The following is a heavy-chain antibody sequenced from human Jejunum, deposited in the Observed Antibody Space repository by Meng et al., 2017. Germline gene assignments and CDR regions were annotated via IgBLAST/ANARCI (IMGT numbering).Heavy chain of an antibody. CDR1: GGSISDYY. CDR2: INDSGST. V-gene: IGHV4-34*01. Sequence: QVKLQQWGAGLLKPSETLSLTCAVYGGSISDYYWIWIRQPPGKGLEWMGEINDSGSTNYNPSLKSRVTISVDTSKSQFYLRVSSVTAADTAVYYCARGNEYSNYGADFWGQGTLVTVSS. D-gene: IGHD4-11*01. J-gene: IGHJ4*02. CDR3: ARGNEYSNYGADF.